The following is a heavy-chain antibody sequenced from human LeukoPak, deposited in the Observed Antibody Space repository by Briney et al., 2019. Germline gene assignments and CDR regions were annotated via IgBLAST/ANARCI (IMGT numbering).Heavy chain of an antibody. CDR1: GGSISSGSYY. V-gene: IGHV4-61*02. CDR2: MYTSGST. J-gene: IGHJ4*02. CDR3: ARGGYYVDSSFDY. Sequence: PSRTLSLTCTVSGGSISSGSYYWSWIRQPAGKGLEWIGRMYTSGSTIYNPSLKSRVTISVDTSKNQFSLRLSSVTAADTAVYYCARGGYYVDSSFDYWGQGSLVTVSS. D-gene: IGHD3-22*01.